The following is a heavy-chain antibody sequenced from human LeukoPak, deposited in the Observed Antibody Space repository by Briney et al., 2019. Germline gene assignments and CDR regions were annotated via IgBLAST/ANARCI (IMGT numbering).Heavy chain of an antibody. CDR1: GFTFSYYG. V-gene: IGHV3-33*01. D-gene: IGHD3-10*01. CDR3: ARWGSGGLTIDY. CDR2: IWCDATNK. J-gene: IGHJ4*02. Sequence: GGSLRLSCATSGFTFSYYGMHWVRQAPGKGLEWVGVIWCDATNKYYADSVKGRFTISKDISRNTLNLQMDRLRAEDTAVYYCARWGSGGLTIDYWGQGTLVTVSS.